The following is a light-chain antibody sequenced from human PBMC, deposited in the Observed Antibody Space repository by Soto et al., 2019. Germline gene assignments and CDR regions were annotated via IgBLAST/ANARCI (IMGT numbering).Light chain of an antibody. J-gene: IGKJ2*01. Sequence: EVVMTQSPATLSVSPGERATLSCRASQNLSRNLAWYQQQTGQAPRLLIYGAPTRATGIPARFSGSGSGTDFTLPISSLQSEDFAVYYCQHYDNWPHTFGQGTKLEIK. CDR3: QHYDNWPHT. V-gene: IGKV3-15*01. CDR2: GAP. CDR1: QNLSRN.